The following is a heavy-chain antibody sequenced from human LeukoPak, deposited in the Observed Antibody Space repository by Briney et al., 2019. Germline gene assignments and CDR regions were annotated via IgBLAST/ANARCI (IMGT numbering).Heavy chain of an antibody. Sequence: GASVKVSCKASGYTFTSYYMHWVRQAPGQGLEWMGIINPSGGSTSYAQKFQGRVTMTRDTSTSTVYMELSSLRSEDTAVYNCARPRSPTYYYDSSGYFDYWGQGTLVTVSS. CDR1: GYTFTSYY. D-gene: IGHD3-22*01. J-gene: IGHJ4*02. V-gene: IGHV1-46*01. CDR2: INPSGGST. CDR3: ARPRSPTYYYDSSGYFDY.